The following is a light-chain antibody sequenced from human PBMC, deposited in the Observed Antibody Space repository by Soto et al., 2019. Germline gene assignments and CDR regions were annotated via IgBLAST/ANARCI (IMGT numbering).Light chain of an antibody. V-gene: IGLV2-8*01. Sequence: QSALTQPASVSGSPGQSITISCTGTSSDFGAYKYVSWYQQYPGKAPKVMIYEVNKRPSGVPDRFSGSKSGNTASLTVSGLQAEDEADYYCSSYAGSSNVFGTGTKLTVL. CDR3: SSYAGSSNV. J-gene: IGLJ1*01. CDR1: SSDFGAYKY. CDR2: EVN.